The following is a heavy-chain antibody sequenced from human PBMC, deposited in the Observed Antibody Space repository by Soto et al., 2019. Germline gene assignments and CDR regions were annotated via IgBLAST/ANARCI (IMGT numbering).Heavy chain of an antibody. V-gene: IGHV3-15*01. J-gene: IGHJ4*02. CDR3: TTRDGYKGAIDY. CDR1: GFTFSNAW. D-gene: IGHD5-12*01. CDR2: IKSKTDSGTT. Sequence: GGSLKLSCTASGFTFSNAWVSWVSQARGKGLEWVGRIKSKTDSGTTDYAAPVKGRFTISRDDSKNTLYLQMNSLKTEDTAVYYCTTRDGYKGAIDYWGQGTLVTVSS.